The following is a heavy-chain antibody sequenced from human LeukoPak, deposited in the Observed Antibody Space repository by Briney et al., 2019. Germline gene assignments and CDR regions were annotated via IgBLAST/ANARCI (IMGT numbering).Heavy chain of an antibody. D-gene: IGHD2/OR15-2a*01. V-gene: IGHV3-64*05. CDR3: VKDLRSDFMGVLSRYLSY. CDR2: ISRNGGST. CDR1: GFTFSSFA. J-gene: IGHJ4*02. Sequence: AGSLRLSCSASGFTFSSFAMHWVRQAPGKGLEYVAAISRNGGSTYYADSVKGRFTISSDNSKSTLYIQMSSLRAEDTAVYLCVKDLRSDFMGVLSRYLSYWGQGTLVSVSS.